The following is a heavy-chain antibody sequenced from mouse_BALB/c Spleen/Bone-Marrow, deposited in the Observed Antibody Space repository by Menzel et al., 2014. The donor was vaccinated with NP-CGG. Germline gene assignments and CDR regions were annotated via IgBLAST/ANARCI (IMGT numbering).Heavy chain of an antibody. V-gene: IGHV1-9*01. CDR2: ILPGSGTA. J-gene: IGHJ2*01. Sequence: QVQLQQSGAELMKPGASVKISCKATGYTFXNYWIDWVKQRPGHGLEWIGEILPGSGTANYNEKFKGKATFTADTSSNTAYMQLSSLTSEDSALYYCARVSVVPYYFDFWGQGTTLTVSS. CDR3: ARVSVVPYYFDF. D-gene: IGHD1-1*01. CDR1: GYTFXNYW.